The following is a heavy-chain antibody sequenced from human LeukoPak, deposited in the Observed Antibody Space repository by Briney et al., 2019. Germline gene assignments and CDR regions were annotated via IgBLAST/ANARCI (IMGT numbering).Heavy chain of an antibody. J-gene: IGHJ6*03. CDR2: ISTTGGTT. CDR1: GLTFSSYG. V-gene: IGHV3-23*01. CDR3: AKDGYQLLSLRYYYYYMDV. D-gene: IGHD2-2*01. Sequence: PGGSLRLSCAASGLTFSSYGMSWVRQAPGRGLEWVSAISTTGGTTYYADSVKGRFTISRDNSKNTLYLQMNSLRAEDTAVYYCAKDGYQLLSLRYYYYYMDVWGKGTTVTISS.